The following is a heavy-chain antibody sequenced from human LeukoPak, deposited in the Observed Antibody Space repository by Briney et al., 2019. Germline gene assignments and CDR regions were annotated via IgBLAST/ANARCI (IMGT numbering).Heavy chain of an antibody. CDR2: ISSSSSYI. CDR1: GFTFSSYS. J-gene: IGHJ6*02. Sequence: PGGSLRLSCAASGFTFSSYSMNWVRQAPGKGLEWVSSISSSSSYIFYADSVKGRFTISRDNAKNSLYLQMNSLRAEDTAVYYCARGQGPQFGVVITYYYYYGMDVWGQGTTVTVSS. D-gene: IGHD3-3*01. CDR3: ARGQGPQFGVVITYYYYYGMDV. V-gene: IGHV3-21*01.